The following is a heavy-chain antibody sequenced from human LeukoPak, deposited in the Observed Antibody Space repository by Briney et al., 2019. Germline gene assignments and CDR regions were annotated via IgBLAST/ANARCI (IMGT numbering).Heavy chain of an antibody. CDR2: INTNTGNP. D-gene: IGHD3-10*01. J-gene: IGHJ6*03. CDR1: GYTFTSYA. V-gene: IGHV7-4-1*02. Sequence: ASVKVSCKASGYTFTSYAMNWVRQAPGQGLEWMGWINTNTGNPTYAQGFTGRFVFSLDTSVSTAYLQISSLKAEDTAVYYCARDYEEMVRGVITYYYYMDVWGKGTTVTVSS. CDR3: ARDYEEMVRGVITYYYYMDV.